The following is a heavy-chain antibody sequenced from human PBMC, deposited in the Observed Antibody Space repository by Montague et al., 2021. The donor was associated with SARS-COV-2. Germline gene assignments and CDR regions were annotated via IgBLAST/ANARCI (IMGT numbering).Heavy chain of an antibody. V-gene: IGHV4-34*01. J-gene: IGHJ6*02. D-gene: IGHD2-2*01. CDR2: INHSGST. CDR3: ARVRAVPAAMRIFSQGRSYYGMAV. CDR1: GGSFSGYY. Sequence: SETLSLTCAVYGGSFSGYYWSWIRRPPGKGLVGSGEINHSGSTNYNPSLKNRVTITLDTSKNQFSLKLSSVTAADKAVYYCARVRAVPAAMRIFSQGRSYYGMAVWGQGTTVTVSS.